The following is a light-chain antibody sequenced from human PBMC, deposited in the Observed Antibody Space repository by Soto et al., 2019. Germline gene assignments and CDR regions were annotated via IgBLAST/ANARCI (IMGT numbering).Light chain of an antibody. V-gene: IGKV3-20*01. J-gene: IGKJ1*01. CDR3: QQYSSSWT. CDR1: QSISSNF. Sequence: EIVLPQSPGTLSFSPGQRATHSCRASQSISSNFLAWYQQKPGQAPRLLIYATSSRATGIPGRFSGSGSGTDFTLTINRLEPEDFAVYYCQQYSSSWTFGQGTKVDIK. CDR2: ATS.